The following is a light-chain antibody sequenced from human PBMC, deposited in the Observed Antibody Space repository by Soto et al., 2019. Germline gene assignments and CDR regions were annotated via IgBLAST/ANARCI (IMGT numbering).Light chain of an antibody. CDR1: SSDIGGYNY. Sequence: QSALTQPASVSGSPGQSITISCTGTSSDIGGYNYVSWYQHHPGRAPKLMIYEVSNRPSGVSNRFSGSKSGNTASLTISGLQAEDEADYYCSFYTISGVFGGGTKVTVL. CDR3: SFYTISGV. J-gene: IGLJ3*02. CDR2: EVS. V-gene: IGLV2-14*01.